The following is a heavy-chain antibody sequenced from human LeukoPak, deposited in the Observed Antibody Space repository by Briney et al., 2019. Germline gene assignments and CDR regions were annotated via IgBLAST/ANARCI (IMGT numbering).Heavy chain of an antibody. Sequence: GASVRVSCRASGYTFTVYYMHWVRQAPGQGIEWMGWINPNSGGTNYAQKFQGRVTMTRDTSISTAYMELSRLRSDDTAVYYCARDSDDILTGYYMTPDYWGQGTLVTVSS. J-gene: IGHJ4*02. CDR1: GYTFTVYY. D-gene: IGHD3-9*01. CDR3: ARDSDDILTGYYMTPDY. V-gene: IGHV1-2*02. CDR2: INPNSGGT.